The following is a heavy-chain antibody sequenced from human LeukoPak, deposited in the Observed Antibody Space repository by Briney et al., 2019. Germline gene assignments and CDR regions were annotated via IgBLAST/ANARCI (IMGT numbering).Heavy chain of an antibody. CDR3: ARDLYSYPYFYY. V-gene: IGHV3-7*04. D-gene: IGHD2-15*01. Sequence: GGSLRLSCVASGFSFSIYPMSWVRQAPGKGLKWVADIKQEGSEKYYVDSVQGRFTITRDNAKNSLYLQMNSLRAEDTDVYYCARDLYSYPYFYYWGQGTLVTVSS. CDR2: IKQEGSEK. CDR1: GFSFSIYP. J-gene: IGHJ4*02.